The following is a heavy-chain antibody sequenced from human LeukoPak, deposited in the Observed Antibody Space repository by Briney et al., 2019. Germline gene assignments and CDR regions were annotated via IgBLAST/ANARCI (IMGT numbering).Heavy chain of an antibody. V-gene: IGHV4-4*02. J-gene: IGHJ6*03. CDR3: ARTICDFRKYYYYYYMDV. Sequence: SETLSLTCAVSGDSISSNYWWTWVRQPPGKGLEWIGYIYYSGSTNYNPSLKSRVTISVDTSKNQFSLKLSSVAAADTAVYYCARTICDFRKYYYYYYMDVWGKGTTVTVSS. CDR1: GDSISSNYW. CDR2: IYYSGST. D-gene: IGHD3-3*01.